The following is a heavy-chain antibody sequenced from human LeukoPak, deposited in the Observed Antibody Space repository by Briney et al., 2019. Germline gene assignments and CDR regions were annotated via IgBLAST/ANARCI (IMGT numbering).Heavy chain of an antibody. CDR1: GGSISSYY. CDR2: IYYSGST. Sequence: SETLSLTCTVSGGSISSYYWSWIRQPPGKGLEWIGYIYYSGSTNYNPSLKSRVTISVDTSKNQFSLKLSSVTAADTAVYYCARGGYDILTGYNWFDPWGQGTLATVSS. CDR3: ARGGYDILTGYNWFDP. D-gene: IGHD3-9*01. V-gene: IGHV4-59*08. J-gene: IGHJ5*02.